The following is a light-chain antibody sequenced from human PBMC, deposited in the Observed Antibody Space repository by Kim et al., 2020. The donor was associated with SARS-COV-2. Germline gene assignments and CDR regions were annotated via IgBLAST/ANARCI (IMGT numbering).Light chain of an antibody. CDR1: SSDVGGYNY. Sequence: GQSVTISCTGTSSDVGGYNYVSWYQQHPGKAPKLMIYDVSKRPSGVPDRFSASKSGNTASLTVSGLQAEDEADYYCSSYAGSDLYVFGTGTKVTVL. J-gene: IGLJ1*01. CDR2: DVS. V-gene: IGLV2-8*01. CDR3: SSYAGSDLYV.